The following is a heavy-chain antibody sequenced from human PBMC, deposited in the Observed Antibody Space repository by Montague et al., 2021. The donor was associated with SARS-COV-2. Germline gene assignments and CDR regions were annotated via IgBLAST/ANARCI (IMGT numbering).Heavy chain of an antibody. V-gene: IGHV3-7*01. CDR3: AKNGGAHGLDV. D-gene: IGHD4-23*01. J-gene: IGHJ6*02. CDR1: VFTFSNIW. CDR2: IKPDESEK. Sequence: SLRLSCAASVFTFSNIWMSWVRQAPGKGLEWVANIKPDESEKNYVDSVKGRFSISRDNAKNSLYLQMDNLRAEDTAIYYCAKNGGAHGLDVWGQGTSVSVSS.